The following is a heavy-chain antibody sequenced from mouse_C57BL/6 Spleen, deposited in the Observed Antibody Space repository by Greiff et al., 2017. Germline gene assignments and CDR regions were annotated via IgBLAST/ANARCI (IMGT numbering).Heavy chain of an antibody. V-gene: IGHV1-50*01. CDR3: ARIHSSGY. J-gene: IGHJ4*01. CDR1: GYTFTSYW. CDR2: IDPSDSYT. Sequence: QVQLQQPGAELVKPGASVKLSCKASGYTFTSYWMQWVKQRPGPGLEWIGEIDPSDSYTNYNQQFKGKATLTVDTSSSTAYMQLSSLTSEDSAVYYCARIHSSGYWGQGTSVTVSS. D-gene: IGHD3-1*01.